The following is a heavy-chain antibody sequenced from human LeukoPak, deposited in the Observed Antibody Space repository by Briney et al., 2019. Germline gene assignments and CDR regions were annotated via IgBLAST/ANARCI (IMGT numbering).Heavy chain of an antibody. CDR3: ASGAEWLVADAFDI. V-gene: IGHV3-30-3*01. CDR1: GFTFSSYA. Sequence: GGSLRLSCAASGFTFSSYAMHWVRQAPGKGLEWVAVISYDGSNKYYADSVKGRFTISRDDSKNTLYLQMNSLRAEDTAVYYCASGAEWLVADAFDIWGQGTMVTVSS. CDR2: ISYDGSNK. D-gene: IGHD3-3*01. J-gene: IGHJ3*02.